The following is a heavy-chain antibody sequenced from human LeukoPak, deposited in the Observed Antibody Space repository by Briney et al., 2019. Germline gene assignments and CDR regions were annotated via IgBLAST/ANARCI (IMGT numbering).Heavy chain of an antibody. CDR2: INPSGGST. J-gene: IGHJ4*02. Sequence: ASVKVSCKASGYTFTSYYMHWVRQAPGQGLEWMGIINPSGGSTSYAQKFQGRVTMTRDMSTSTVYMELSSLRSDDTAVYYCARTIAVAGTGSGTFDYWGQGTLVTVSS. CDR3: ARTIAVAGTGSGTFDY. V-gene: IGHV1-46*01. CDR1: GYTFTSYY. D-gene: IGHD6-19*01.